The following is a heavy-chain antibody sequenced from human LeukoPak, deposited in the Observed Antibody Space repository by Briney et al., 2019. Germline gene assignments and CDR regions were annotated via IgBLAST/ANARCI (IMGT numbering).Heavy chain of an antibody. CDR3: ARGGGSENQYAPWYFDY. CDR2: ISSSSSYI. J-gene: IGHJ4*02. V-gene: IGHV3-21*04. Sequence: GGSLRLSCAASGFTFSSYSMNWVRQAPGKGLEWVSSISSSSSYIYYADSVKGRFTISRDNSKNTLSLQMNNLRVEDTAVYYCARGGGSENQYAPWYFDYWGQGAQVTVSA. D-gene: IGHD3-10*01. CDR1: GFTFSSYS.